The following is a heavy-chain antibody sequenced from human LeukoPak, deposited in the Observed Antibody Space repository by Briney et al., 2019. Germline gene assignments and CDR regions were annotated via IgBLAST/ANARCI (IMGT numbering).Heavy chain of an antibody. CDR1: GFSFSSFA. CDR3: TKDPNGDYIGAFDP. CDR2: ITGGHYAT. V-gene: IGHV3-23*01. Sequence: GGSLRLSCAASGFSFSSFAMTWVRQAPGKGLEGVSSITGGHYATYNTDSVKGRFTISRDNAKNTLYLQMNSLRADDTAIYYCTKDPNGDYIGAFDPWGQGTLVTVSS. J-gene: IGHJ5*02. D-gene: IGHD4-17*01.